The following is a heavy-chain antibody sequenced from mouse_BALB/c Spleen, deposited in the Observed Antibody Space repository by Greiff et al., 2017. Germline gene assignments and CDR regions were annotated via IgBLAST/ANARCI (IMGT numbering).Heavy chain of an antibody. CDR1: GFTFSSYT. D-gene: IGHD1-1*01. J-gene: IGHJ2*01. CDR2: ISSGGSYT. Sequence: EVMLVESGGGLVKPGGSLKLSCAASGFTFSSYTMSWVRQTPEKRLEWVATISSGGSYTYYPDSVKGRFTISRDNAKNTLYLQMSSLKSEDTAMYYCTRDRGDYYGSSYGGYFDYWGQGTTLTVSS. V-gene: IGHV5-6-4*01. CDR3: TRDRGDYYGSSYGGYFDY.